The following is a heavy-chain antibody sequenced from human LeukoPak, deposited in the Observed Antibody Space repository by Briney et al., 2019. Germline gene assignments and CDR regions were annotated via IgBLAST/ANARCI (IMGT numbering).Heavy chain of an antibody. D-gene: IGHD6-19*01. V-gene: IGHV3-15*01. CDR3: TEEGRYSSGWYRGYGI. J-gene: IGHJ3*02. CDR2: IKSQTDGGTA. CDR1: GFTFSNAW. Sequence: GGSQRLACAASGFTFSNAWMSWGRQAPGKGLEWVGRIKSQTDGGTADYVAPVKGRFTISRDDTKTTLYLQMNSLETEDTGVYYCTEEGRYSSGWYRGYGIWGQRTNLSVSS.